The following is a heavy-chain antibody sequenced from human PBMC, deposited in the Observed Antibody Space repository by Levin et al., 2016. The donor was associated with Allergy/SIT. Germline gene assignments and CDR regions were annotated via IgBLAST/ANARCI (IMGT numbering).Heavy chain of an antibody. CDR3: ARDPGTQGLMDV. D-gene: IGHD6-13*01. Sequence: ASVKVSCKASGYTFTGYYMHWVRQAPGQGLEWMGWMNPNRGGTNYAQKFQGRVTMTRDTSISTAYMELSRLRSDDTAVYYCARDPGTQGLMDVWGKGTTVIVSS. V-gene: IGHV1-2*02. J-gene: IGHJ6*03. CDR2: MNPNRGGT. CDR1: GYTFTGYY.